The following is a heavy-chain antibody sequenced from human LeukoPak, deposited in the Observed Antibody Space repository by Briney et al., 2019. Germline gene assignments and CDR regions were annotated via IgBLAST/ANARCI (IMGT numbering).Heavy chain of an antibody. CDR2: INPNSGGT. CDR3: ARVGRLIKATVTTEAFDI. D-gene: IGHD4-17*01. V-gene: IGHV1-2*02. J-gene: IGHJ3*02. CDR1: GYTFTGYY. Sequence: ASVKVSCKASGYTFTGYYMHWVRQAPGQGLEWMGWINPNSGGTNYAQKFQGRVTMTRDTSISTAYMELSRLRSNDTAVYYCARVGRLIKATVTTEAFDIWGQGTMVTVSS.